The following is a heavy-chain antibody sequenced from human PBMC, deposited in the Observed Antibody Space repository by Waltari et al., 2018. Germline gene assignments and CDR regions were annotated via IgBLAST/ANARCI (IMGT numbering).Heavy chain of an antibody. Sequence: QLRLQESGPGLVKPSDTLSLTCTVSGGSISSTNYYWGWIRQPPGKGLEWIGSIYYSGNTYYNPSLKSRVTMSADKYKNQFSLKLSSVTAADTAVYYCARHQDWVVVSATWFDPWGQGTLVTVSS. CDR2: IYYSGNT. D-gene: IGHD2-21*02. CDR3: ARHQDWVVVSATWFDP. V-gene: IGHV4-39*01. J-gene: IGHJ5*02. CDR1: GGSISSTNYY.